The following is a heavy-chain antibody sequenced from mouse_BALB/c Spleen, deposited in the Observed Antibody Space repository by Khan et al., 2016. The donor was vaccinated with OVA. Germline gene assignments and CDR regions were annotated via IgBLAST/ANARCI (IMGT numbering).Heavy chain of an antibody. CDR3: ARHNYGPFAY. CDR2: IRSGGDYT. V-gene: IGHV5-9-3*01. CDR1: GFTFSTFA. Sequence: EVELVESGGDLVKPGGPLKLSCAASGFTFSTFAMSWVRQTPEKRLEWVATIRSGGDYTYYPDSVKGRFTISRDNAKNILYLQMSSLMSEDTAIYYCARHNYGPFAYWGQGTLVTVSA. J-gene: IGHJ3*01. D-gene: IGHD1-1*01.